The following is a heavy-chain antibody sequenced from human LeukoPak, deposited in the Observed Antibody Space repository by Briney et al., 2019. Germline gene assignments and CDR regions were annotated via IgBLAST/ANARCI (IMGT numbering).Heavy chain of an antibody. Sequence: ASVKVSCKASGYTFTSYGISWVRQAPGQGLEWMGWISAYNGNTNYAQKFQGRVTITADESTSTAYMELSSLRSEDTAVYFCARTPRTYYYYMDVWGKGTTVTISS. CDR3: ARTPRTYYYYMDV. D-gene: IGHD2-15*01. CDR2: ISAYNGNT. CDR1: GYTFTSYG. J-gene: IGHJ6*03. V-gene: IGHV1-18*01.